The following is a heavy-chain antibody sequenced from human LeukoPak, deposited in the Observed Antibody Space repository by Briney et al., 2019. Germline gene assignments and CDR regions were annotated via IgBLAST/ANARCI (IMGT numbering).Heavy chain of an antibody. CDR1: GFTFSSYA. CDR3: AKNSGYDGNYYYYYMDV. CDR2: ISGSGGST. D-gene: IGHD5-12*01. J-gene: IGHJ6*03. V-gene: IGHV3-23*01. Sequence: GGSLRLSCAASGFTFSSYAMSWVRQAPGKGLEWVSAISGSGGSTYYADSVKGRFTISRDNSKNTLYLQMNSLRAEDTAVYYCAKNSGYDGNYYYYYMDVWGKGTTVTISS.